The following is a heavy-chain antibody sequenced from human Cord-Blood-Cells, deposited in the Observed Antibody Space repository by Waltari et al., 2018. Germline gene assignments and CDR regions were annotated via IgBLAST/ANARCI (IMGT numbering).Heavy chain of an antibody. V-gene: IGHV3-53*02. CDR3: ARASVGATKGFDY. D-gene: IGHD1-26*01. Sequence: EVQLVETGGGLIQPGGSLRLSCAASGFPVRSNSLSWARQDPGKGLEWVSVIYSGGSTYYADSVKGRFTISRDNSKNTLYLQMNSLRAEDTAVYYCARASVGATKGFDYWGQGTLVTVSS. CDR2: IYSGGST. J-gene: IGHJ4*02. CDR1: GFPVRSNS.